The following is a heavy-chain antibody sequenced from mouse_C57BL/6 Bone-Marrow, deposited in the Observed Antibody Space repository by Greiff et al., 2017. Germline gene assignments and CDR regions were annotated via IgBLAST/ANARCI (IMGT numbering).Heavy chain of an antibody. D-gene: IGHD2-2*01. J-gene: IGHJ3*01. V-gene: IGHV5-16*01. CDR3: AREGDYYGYDGAWFAY. CDR2: INYDGSST. CDR1: GFTFSDYY. Sequence: EVNVVESEGGLVQPGSSMKLSCTASGFTFSDYYMAWVRQVPEKGLEWVANINYDGSSTYSLDSLKSRFIISRDNAKNILYLQMSSLKSEDTATYYCAREGDYYGYDGAWFAYWGQGTLVTVSA.